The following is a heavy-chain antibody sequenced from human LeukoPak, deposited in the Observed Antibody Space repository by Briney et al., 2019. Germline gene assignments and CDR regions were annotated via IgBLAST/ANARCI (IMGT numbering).Heavy chain of an antibody. CDR1: GYTFTGYY. CDR2: INPNSGGT. D-gene: IGHD1-26*01. V-gene: IGHV1-2*04. J-gene: IGHJ4*02. Sequence: ASVKVSCKASGYTFTGYYMHWVRQAPGQGLEWMGWINPNSGGTNCAQKFQGWVTMTRDTSISTAYMELSRLRSDDTAVYYCAVGIVGATNYFDYWGQGTLVTVSS. CDR3: AVGIVGATNYFDY.